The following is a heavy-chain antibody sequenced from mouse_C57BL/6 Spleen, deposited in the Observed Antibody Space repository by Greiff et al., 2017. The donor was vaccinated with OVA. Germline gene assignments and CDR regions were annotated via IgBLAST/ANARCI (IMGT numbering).Heavy chain of an antibody. V-gene: IGHV3-6*01. CDR2: ISYDGSN. D-gene: IGHD2-3*01. CDR1: GYSITSGYY. J-gene: IGHJ3*01. Sequence: DVQLQESGPGLVKPSQSLSLTCSVTGYSITSGYYWNWIRQFPGNKLEWMGYISYDGSNNYNPSLKNRISITRDTSKNQFFLKLNSVTTEDTATYYCARDRIYDGYSPWFAYWGQGTLVTVSA. CDR3: ARDRIYDGYSPWFAY.